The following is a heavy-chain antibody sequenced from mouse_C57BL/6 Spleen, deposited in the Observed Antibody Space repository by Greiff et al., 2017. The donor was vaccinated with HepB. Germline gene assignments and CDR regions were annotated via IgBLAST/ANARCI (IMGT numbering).Heavy chain of an antibody. D-gene: IGHD1-1*01. V-gene: IGHV1-5*01. CDR3: TRPDYYGSSFFAY. CDR2: IYPGNSDT. CDR1: GYTFTSYW. Sequence: EVQLQQSGTVLARPGASVKMSCKTSGYTFTSYWMHWVKQRPGQGLEWIGAIYPGNSDTSYNQKFKGKAKLTAVTSASTAYMELSSLTNEDSAVYYCTRPDYYGSSFFAYWGQGTLVTVSA. J-gene: IGHJ3*01.